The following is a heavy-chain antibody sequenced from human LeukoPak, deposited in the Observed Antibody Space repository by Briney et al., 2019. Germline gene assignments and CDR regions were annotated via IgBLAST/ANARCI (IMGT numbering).Heavy chain of an antibody. D-gene: IGHD1-1*01. CDR1: GGSISSHY. V-gene: IGHV4-59*11. CDR2: IHYSGST. J-gene: IGHJ5*02. Sequence: PSETLSLTCTVSGGSISSHYWSWIRQPPGKGLGWIGNIHYSGSTNYNPSLKSRVTISVDTSKDQFTLKLNSVTAADTAVYYCATITVKWNDVTWFDPWGQGILVTVSS. CDR3: ATITVKWNDVTWFDP.